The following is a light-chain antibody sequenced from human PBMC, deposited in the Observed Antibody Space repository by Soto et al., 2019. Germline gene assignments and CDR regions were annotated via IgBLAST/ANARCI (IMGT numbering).Light chain of an antibody. CDR1: QSVSSSY. J-gene: IGKJ1*01. Sequence: PVERVRLSCMASQSVSSSYLTWYQQKPGQAPRLLIYGASTRATGIPARFSGSGSGTEFTLIISSLQSEDSAVYYCQQYNSWRWTFGQGTKVDI. CDR3: QQYNSWRWT. CDR2: GAS. V-gene: IGKV3-15*01.